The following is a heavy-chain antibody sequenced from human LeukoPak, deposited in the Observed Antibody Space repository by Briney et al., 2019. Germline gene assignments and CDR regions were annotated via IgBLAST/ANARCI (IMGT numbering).Heavy chain of an antibody. V-gene: IGHV1-2*02. CDR1: GYRFIDYY. J-gene: IGHJ4*02. Sequence: ASVTVSCKASGYRFIDYYIHWVRQAPGQGLECMGWIHPNTGNTNYAEQFQGRVTMTRDTSISTAYMELTRLRSDDTAVYYCARLPAGVAGTVDYWGQGTLVTVSS. CDR2: IHPNTGNT. CDR3: ARLPAGVAGTVDY. D-gene: IGHD6-19*01.